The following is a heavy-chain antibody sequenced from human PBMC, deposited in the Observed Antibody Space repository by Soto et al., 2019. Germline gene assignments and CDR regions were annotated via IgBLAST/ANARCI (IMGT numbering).Heavy chain of an antibody. V-gene: IGHV6-1*01. J-gene: IGHJ3*01. D-gene: IGHD3-16*01. CDR3: AHDVYVYLWEREAFVH. CDR1: GDSVSSNSAA. CDR2: TYYRSKWYN. Sequence: PSQTLSLTCAISGDSVSSNSAAWNWIRQSPSRGLEWLGRTYYRSKWYNDYAVSVKSRITINPDTSKNQFSLQLNSVTPEDTAVYYCAHDVYVYLWEREAFVHWGHGTRVTDS.